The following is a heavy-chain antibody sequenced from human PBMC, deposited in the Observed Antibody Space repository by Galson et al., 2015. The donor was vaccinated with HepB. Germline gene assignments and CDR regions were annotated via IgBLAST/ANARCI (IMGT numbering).Heavy chain of an antibody. V-gene: IGHV1-69*13. CDR3: ARSKAVAEYYYDSSGYYFFDT. CDR2: IIPLFGTA. D-gene: IGHD3-22*01. CDR1: RATFSSYP. J-gene: IGHJ5*02. Sequence: SVKVSCKASRATFSSYPISWVRQAPGQGLEWMGGIIPLFGTANYAQKFQGRVTITADESTSTAYMELSSLRSEDTAVCYCARSKAVAEYYYDSSGYYFFDTWGQGTLVTVSS.